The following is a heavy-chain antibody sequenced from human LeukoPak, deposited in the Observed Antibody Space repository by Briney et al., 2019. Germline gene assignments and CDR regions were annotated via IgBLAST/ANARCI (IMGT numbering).Heavy chain of an antibody. CDR3: ARDGYSSSWSRFPLDY. D-gene: IGHD6-13*01. Sequence: ASVKVSCKASGYTFTSYDINWVRQATGQGLEWMGWINPNSGGTNYAQKFQGRVTMTRDTSISTAYMELSRLRSDDTAVYYCARDGYSSSWSRFPLDYWGQGTLVTVSS. CDR2: INPNSGGT. CDR1: GYTFTSYD. J-gene: IGHJ4*02. V-gene: IGHV1-2*02.